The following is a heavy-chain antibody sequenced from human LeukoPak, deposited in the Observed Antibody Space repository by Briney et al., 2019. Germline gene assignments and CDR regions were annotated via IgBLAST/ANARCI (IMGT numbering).Heavy chain of an antibody. D-gene: IGHD3-22*01. CDR3: ARTYYYDSSGYRGGYYFDY. Sequence: GESLKISCKGSGYIFTSYWIGWVRQMPGKGLEWMGIIYPGDSDTRYIPSFQGQVTISTDKSISTAYLQWSSLKASDTAMYYCARTYYYDSSGYRGGYYFDYWGQGTLVTVSS. CDR2: IYPGDSDT. CDR1: GYIFTSYW. J-gene: IGHJ4*02. V-gene: IGHV5-51*01.